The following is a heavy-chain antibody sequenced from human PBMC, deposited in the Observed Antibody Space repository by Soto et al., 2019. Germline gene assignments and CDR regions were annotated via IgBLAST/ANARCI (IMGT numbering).Heavy chain of an antibody. CDR1: GGSISSSSHY. J-gene: IGHJ5*02. Sequence: PSETLSLTCTVSGGSISSSSHYWGWIRQPPGKGLEWIGSIYYSGSTYYNPSLKSRVIISVDTSKNQFSLKVRSVTAADTSVYYCARSLKTLRGANNWFDPWGQGTLVTVSS. V-gene: IGHV4-39*01. CDR3: ARSLKTLRGANNWFDP. CDR2: IYYSGST. D-gene: IGHD3-10*01.